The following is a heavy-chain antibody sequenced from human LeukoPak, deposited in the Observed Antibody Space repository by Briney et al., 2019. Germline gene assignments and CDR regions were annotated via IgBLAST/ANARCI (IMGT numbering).Heavy chain of an antibody. Sequence: GGSLRLSCAASGFTFDDYAMHWVRQAPGKGLEWVSGISWNSGSIGYADSGKGRFTSSRDNAKNSLYLQMNSLRAEDTALYYCAKDREYSSSSDFDYWGQGTLVTVSS. J-gene: IGHJ4*02. CDR1: GFTFDDYA. CDR3: AKDREYSSSSDFDY. CDR2: ISWNSGSI. D-gene: IGHD6-6*01. V-gene: IGHV3-9*01.